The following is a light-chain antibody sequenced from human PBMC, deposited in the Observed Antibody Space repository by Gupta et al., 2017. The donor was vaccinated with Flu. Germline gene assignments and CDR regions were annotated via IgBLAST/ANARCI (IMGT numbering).Light chain of an antibody. CDR2: AVT. CDR1: SSHVRGDHY. V-gene: IGLV2-11*01. Sequence: GTSSHVRGDHYVSWNPHHPVKAPNLLIYAVTNLPSVVPEHFSRSKSHNTSSLTISGLHTEDETDYYCCTFAGGVYVFVTVTQVTVL. J-gene: IGLJ1*01. CDR3: CTFAGGVYV.